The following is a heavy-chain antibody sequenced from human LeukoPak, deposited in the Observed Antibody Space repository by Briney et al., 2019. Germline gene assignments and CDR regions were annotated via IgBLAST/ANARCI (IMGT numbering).Heavy chain of an antibody. CDR2: IYYTGSA. CDR3: ARDGIVGNGYYFDL. Sequence: PSETLSLTCTVSGGSISSDYWSWIRQHPGRGLEWIGYIYYTGSAYYDPSLKSRVSISVDTSKNQFYLKLSSVTAADTAVYYCARDGIVGNGYYFDLWGQGTLVTVSS. CDR1: GGSISSDY. D-gene: IGHD1-26*01. V-gene: IGHV4-31*03. J-gene: IGHJ4*02.